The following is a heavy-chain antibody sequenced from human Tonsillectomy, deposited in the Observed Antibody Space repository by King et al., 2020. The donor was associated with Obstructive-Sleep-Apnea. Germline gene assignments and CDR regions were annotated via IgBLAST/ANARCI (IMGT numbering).Heavy chain of an antibody. CDR3: AARRQRNGLDADAFDI. CDR1: GFTFSDYY. D-gene: IGHD1-14*01. J-gene: IGHJ3*02. V-gene: IGHV3-11*06. CDR2: ISSSSSYT. Sequence: VQLVESGGGLVKPGGSLRLSCAASGFTFSDYYMSWIRQAPGKGLEWVSYISSSSSYTNYADSVKGRYTISRDNAKNSLYLQMNSLRAEDTAVYYCAARRQRNGLDADAFDIWGQGTMVTVSS.